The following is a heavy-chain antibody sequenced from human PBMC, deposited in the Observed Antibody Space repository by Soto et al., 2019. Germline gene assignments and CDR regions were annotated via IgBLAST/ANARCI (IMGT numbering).Heavy chain of an antibody. CDR1: GGTFSSYA. D-gene: IGHD2-15*01. Sequence: QVQLVQSGAEVKKPGSSVKVSCKASGGTFSSYAISWVRQAPGQGLEWMGGIIPIFGTANYAQKFQGRVTITADESTSTAYMELSSLRSEDTAVYYCARAGVCSGGSCDTESFVDYWGQGTLVTVSS. V-gene: IGHV1-69*01. CDR2: IIPIFGTA. J-gene: IGHJ4*02. CDR3: ARAGVCSGGSCDTESFVDY.